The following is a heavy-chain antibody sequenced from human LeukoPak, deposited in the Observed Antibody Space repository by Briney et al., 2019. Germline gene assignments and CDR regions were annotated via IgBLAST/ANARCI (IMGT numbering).Heavy chain of an antibody. CDR2: FDPTDSYT. D-gene: IGHD3-3*01. Sequence: GESLKISCEASGYNFATYWISWVRQTPGQGLEWMGKFDPTDSYTTYGPSFQGHVTISADKSIYTAYLQWNSLKASDTAMYYCARHDPNARLKLDYWGQGTLVTVSS. J-gene: IGHJ4*02. V-gene: IGHV5-10-1*01. CDR1: GYNFATYW. CDR3: ARHDPNARLKLDY.